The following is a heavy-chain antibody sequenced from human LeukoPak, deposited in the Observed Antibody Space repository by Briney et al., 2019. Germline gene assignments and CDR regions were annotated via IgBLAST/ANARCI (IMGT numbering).Heavy chain of an antibody. CDR3: AREVLGSYYAFDI. CDR2: INPNSGVT. D-gene: IGHD1-26*01. J-gene: IGHJ3*02. CDR1: GYTFTGCY. V-gene: IGHV1-2*06. Sequence: GASVKVSRKASGYTFTGCYLHWVRQAPGQGLEWMGRINPNSGVTNYAQKFQGRVTMTRDTSISTAYMELSRLRSDDTAVYYCAREVLGSYYAFDIWGQGTMVTVSS.